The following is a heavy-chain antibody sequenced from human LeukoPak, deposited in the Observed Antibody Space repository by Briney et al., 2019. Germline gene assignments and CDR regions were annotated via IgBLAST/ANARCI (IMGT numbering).Heavy chain of an antibody. Sequence: PSETLSLTCTVSGGSISSYYWSWIRQPPGKGLEWIGYIYYSGSTNYNPSLKSRVTISVDTSKNQFSLKLSSVTAADTAVYYCARSNSLGPYYDYYYMDVWGKGTTVTISS. CDR1: GGSISSYY. J-gene: IGHJ6*03. CDR3: ARSNSLGPYYDYYYMDV. CDR2: IYYSGST. D-gene: IGHD2-8*01. V-gene: IGHV4-59*01.